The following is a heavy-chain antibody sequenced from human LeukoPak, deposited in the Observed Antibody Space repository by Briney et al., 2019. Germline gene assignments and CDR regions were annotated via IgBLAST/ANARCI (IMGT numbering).Heavy chain of an antibody. CDR1: GFIFGNYW. CDR3: AKSSEYYDFWTYYLADY. D-gene: IGHD3/OR15-3a*01. CDR2: IKQDGSER. Sequence: GGSLRLSCAASGFIFGNYWMTWVRQAPGKGLEWVAIIKQDGSERYYVGAVKGRFTISRDDAKNSLYLQMNSLRVEDTAIYYCAKSSEYYDFWTYYLADYWGQGTLVTVSS. V-gene: IGHV3-7*01. J-gene: IGHJ4*02.